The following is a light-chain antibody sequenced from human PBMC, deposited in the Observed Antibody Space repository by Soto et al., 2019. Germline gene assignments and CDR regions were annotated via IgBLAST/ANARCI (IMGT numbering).Light chain of an antibody. CDR2: EGT. Sequence: SVLTQPRSVSGSPGQAVTISCPGSSSDVGGYKFVSWYQQHPGKAPKFMIYEGTNRPSGVSHRFSGYKSGNTASLTISRLQAEDEADYYCSSYTITRTYIFGTGTKV. V-gene: IGLV2-14*01. CDR1: SSDVGGYKF. J-gene: IGLJ1*01. CDR3: SSYTITRTYI.